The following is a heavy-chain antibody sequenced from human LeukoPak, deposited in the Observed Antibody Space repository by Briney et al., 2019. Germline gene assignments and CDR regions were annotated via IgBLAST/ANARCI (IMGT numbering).Heavy chain of an antibody. V-gene: IGHV5-51*01. D-gene: IGHD3-3*01. CDR3: ARLPWSVSYHDAFDF. Sequence: GESLKISCKASGYSFTSYLIAWVRQMPGKGLEWMGILYPGDSDTRYSPSFQGQVTISGARSINTAYLQWSSLRASDTAIYYCARLPWSVSYHDAFDFWGQGTMVTVSS. CDR2: LYPGDSDT. J-gene: IGHJ3*01. CDR1: GYSFTSYL.